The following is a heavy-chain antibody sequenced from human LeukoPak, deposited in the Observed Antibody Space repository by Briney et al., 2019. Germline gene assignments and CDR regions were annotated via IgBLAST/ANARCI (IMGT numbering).Heavy chain of an antibody. Sequence: GGSLRLSCAASGFTSSSYWMSWVRQAPGKGLEWVANIKQDGSEKYYVDSVKGRFTISRDNAKNSLYLQMNSLRAEDTAVYYCARERPRRYFDYWGQGTLVTVSS. CDR2: IKQDGSEK. CDR1: GFTSSSYW. V-gene: IGHV3-7*01. CDR3: ARERPRRYFDY. J-gene: IGHJ4*02.